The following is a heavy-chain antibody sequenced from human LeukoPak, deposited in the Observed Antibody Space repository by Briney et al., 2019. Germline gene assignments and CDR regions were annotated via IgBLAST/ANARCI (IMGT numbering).Heavy chain of an antibody. CDR2: MNFNSGNT. CDR1: GYTFTSYD. Sequence: PSVKVSCKASGYTFTSYDINWVRQAPGQGLEWMGWMNFNSGNTDYAQKFQGRVTMTRNTSISTAYMELSSLRSEDTAVYYCARGRTVRNWFDPWGQGTLV. J-gene: IGHJ5*02. D-gene: IGHD4-11*01. CDR3: ARGRTVRNWFDP. V-gene: IGHV1-8*01.